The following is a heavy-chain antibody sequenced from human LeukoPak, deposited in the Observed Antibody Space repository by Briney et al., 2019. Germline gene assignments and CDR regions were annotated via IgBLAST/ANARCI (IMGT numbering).Heavy chain of an antibody. D-gene: IGHD6-13*01. J-gene: IGHJ4*02. CDR2: IYYSGST. CDR1: GGSISSYF. Sequence: SETLSLTCTVSGGSISSYFWSWIRRPPGKGLEWIGYIYYSGSTNYNPSLKSRVTISVDTSKNQFSLKLTSVTAANTAVYYCARQGVAAAGYYFDYWGQGILVTVSS. V-gene: IGHV4-59*08. CDR3: ARQGVAAAGYYFDY.